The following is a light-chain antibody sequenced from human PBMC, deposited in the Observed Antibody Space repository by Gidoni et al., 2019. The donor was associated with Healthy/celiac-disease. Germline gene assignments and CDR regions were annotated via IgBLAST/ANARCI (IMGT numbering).Light chain of an antibody. CDR3: CSYAGSYV. CDR2: DVS. J-gene: IGLJ1*01. CDR1: SSDVGGYNY. Sequence: QSALTQPRSVSGSPGQSVTISCTGTSSDVGGYNYVSWYQQHPGKAPKHMIYDVSKRPSGVPDRCSGSKSGNTASLTISGLQAEDEADYYCCSYAGSYVFGTGTKVTVL. V-gene: IGLV2-11*01.